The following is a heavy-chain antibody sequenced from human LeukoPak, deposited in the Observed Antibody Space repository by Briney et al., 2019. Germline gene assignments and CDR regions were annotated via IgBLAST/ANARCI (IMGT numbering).Heavy chain of an antibody. CDR1: GYSFTSYW. CDR2: IYPGDSDT. CDR3: ARTYYYDSSGYPRGFFDY. Sequence: GESLKISCKGSGYSFTSYWIGWVRPMPGKGLEWMGIIYPGDSDTRYSPSFQGQVTISADKSISTAYLQWSSLKASDTAMYYCARTYYYDSSGYPRGFFDYWGQGTLVTVSS. J-gene: IGHJ4*02. V-gene: IGHV5-51*01. D-gene: IGHD3-22*01.